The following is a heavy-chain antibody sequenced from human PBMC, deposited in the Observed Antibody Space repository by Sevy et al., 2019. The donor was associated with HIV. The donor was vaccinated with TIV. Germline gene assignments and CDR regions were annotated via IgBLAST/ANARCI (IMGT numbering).Heavy chain of an antibody. V-gene: IGHV3-7*01. J-gene: IGHJ4*02. CDR2: IRQDGSEM. Sequence: GGSLRLSCTASGFTFSSFWMHWVRQAPGKGLEWVANIRQDGSEMYYVGSVKGRFTISRDNAKNALYLQMDGLRAEDTAVYYCARRYFDLWGQGTLVTVSS. CDR3: ARRYFDL. CDR1: GFTFSSFW.